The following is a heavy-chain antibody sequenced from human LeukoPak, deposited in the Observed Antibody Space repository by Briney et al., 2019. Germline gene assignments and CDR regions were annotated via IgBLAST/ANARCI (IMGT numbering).Heavy chain of an antibody. J-gene: IGHJ4*02. Sequence: GGSLRLSCAASGFTFSTSYMNWVRQAPGKGLEWVSSISSSSSYIYYADSLKGRFTISRDNARNSLYLQMNSLRAEDTAVYYCASRAVPSNIAVAVSDWGQGTLVTVSS. CDR1: GFTFSTSY. V-gene: IGHV3-21*01. CDR3: ASRAVPSNIAVAVSD. D-gene: IGHD6-19*01. CDR2: ISSSSSYI.